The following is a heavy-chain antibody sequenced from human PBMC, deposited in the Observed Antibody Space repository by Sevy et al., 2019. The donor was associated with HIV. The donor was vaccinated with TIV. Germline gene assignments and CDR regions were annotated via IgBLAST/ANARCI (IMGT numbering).Heavy chain of an antibody. CDR1: GFTFSSYS. V-gene: IGHV3-21*01. CDR3: ARAVTTGGFFDY. Sequence: GGSLRLSCAASGFTFSSYSINWVRQAPGKGLEWVSSISSSSSYIYYADSMKGRFTISRDNAKNSLYLQMNSLRAEDTAVYYCARAVTTGGFFDYWGQGTLVTVS. D-gene: IGHD4-17*01. CDR2: ISSSSSYI. J-gene: IGHJ4*02.